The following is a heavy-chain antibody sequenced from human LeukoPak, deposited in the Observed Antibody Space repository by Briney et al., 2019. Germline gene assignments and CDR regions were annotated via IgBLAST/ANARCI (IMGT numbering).Heavy chain of an antibody. CDR3: ATIVVVVN. J-gene: IGHJ4*02. V-gene: IGHV3-30*03. D-gene: IGHD2-15*01. Sequence: GGSLRLSCAASRFTFNSYGMHWVRQAPGKGLEWVAVISYDGSNKYYADFVKGRFTISRDNAKNSLYPQMNSLRAEDSAVYYCATIVVVVNWGQGTLITVSS. CDR1: RFTFNSYG. CDR2: ISYDGSNK.